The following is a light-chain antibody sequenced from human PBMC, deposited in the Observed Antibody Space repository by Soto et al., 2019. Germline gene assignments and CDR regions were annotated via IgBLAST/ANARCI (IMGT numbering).Light chain of an antibody. Sequence: DIQMTQSPSSLSASVGDRVTITCRASQSISSYLNWYQQKPGKAPNLLIYAASSLQSGVPSRFSGSGSGTDFTLTISSLQPEDIATYYCQSSKTFGQGTKLEIK. CDR3: QSSKT. J-gene: IGKJ2*01. CDR1: QSISSY. V-gene: IGKV1-39*01. CDR2: AAS.